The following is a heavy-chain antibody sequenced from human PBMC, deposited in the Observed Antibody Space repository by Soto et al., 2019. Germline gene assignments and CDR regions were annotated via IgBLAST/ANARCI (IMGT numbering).Heavy chain of an antibody. D-gene: IGHD5-12*01. CDR3: ARVGRPGGDIVATTPRNPRITNWFDP. CDR2: INHSGST. Sequence: QVQLQQWGAGLLKPSETLSLTCAVYGGSFSGYYWSWIRQPPGKGLEWIGEINHSGSTNYNPSLTSRVTIPVDTSKNQSSLKLSSVTAADTAVYYCARVGRPGGDIVATTPRNPRITNWFDPWGQGTLVTVSS. J-gene: IGHJ5*02. V-gene: IGHV4-34*01. CDR1: GGSFSGYY.